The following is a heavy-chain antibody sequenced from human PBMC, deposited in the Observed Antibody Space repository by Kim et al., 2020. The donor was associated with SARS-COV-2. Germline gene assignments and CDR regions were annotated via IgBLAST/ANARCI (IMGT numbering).Heavy chain of an antibody. CDR3: ARKLGDSYGVDV. CDR1: GYTFTGYY. V-gene: IGHV1-2*02. Sequence: ASVKVSCKASGYTFTGYYMHWVRQAPGQGLEWMGWINPNSGGTNYAQKFQGRVTMTRDTSTTTAYMELSGLRSDDTAVYYCARKLGDSYGVDVWGQGTTVTVSS. CDR2: INPNSGGT. J-gene: IGHJ6*02. D-gene: IGHD7-27*01.